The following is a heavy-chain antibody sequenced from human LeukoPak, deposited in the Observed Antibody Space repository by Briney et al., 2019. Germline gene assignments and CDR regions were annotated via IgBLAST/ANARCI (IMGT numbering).Heavy chain of an antibody. J-gene: IGHJ1*01. D-gene: IGHD3-22*01. CDR1: RFTFSSYI. CDR2: INSSSSYI. CDR3: ARSSGYYAEYFQH. V-gene: IGHV3-21*01. Sequence: GGALRLSCVASRFTFSSYIMNWVRPAPGRGVEGVSSINSSSSYIYYADSVKGRCTISRDNAKNSLYLQMNSLRAEDAAVYYCARSSGYYAEYFQHWGQGTLVTVSS.